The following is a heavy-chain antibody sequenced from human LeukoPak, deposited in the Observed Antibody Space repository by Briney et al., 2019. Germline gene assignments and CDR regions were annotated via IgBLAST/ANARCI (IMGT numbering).Heavy chain of an antibody. Sequence: GGSLRLSCAASGFTFSSYEMNWVRQAPGKGLEWVSYISRSGSTIYYADSVKGRFTISRDNAKNSLYLQMNSLRAEDTAVYYCARGLDYYFVYWGQGTLVTVSS. CDR3: ARGLDYYFVY. J-gene: IGHJ4*02. D-gene: IGHD3-9*01. V-gene: IGHV3-48*03. CDR1: GFTFSSYE. CDR2: ISRSGSTI.